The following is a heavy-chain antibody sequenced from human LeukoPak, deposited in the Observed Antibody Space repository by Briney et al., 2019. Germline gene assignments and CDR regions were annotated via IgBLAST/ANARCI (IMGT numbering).Heavy chain of an antibody. CDR3: ARNLCSGGICYLDY. Sequence: HGESLKISCKGSGYSFRNYWIGWVRQMPGKGLEWMGIVYPGDSDARYSPSFQGQVTISADKSISTAYLQWSSLKASDTAMYYCARNLCSGGICYLDYWGQGTLVTVSS. V-gene: IGHV5-51*01. J-gene: IGHJ4*02. CDR1: GYSFRNYW. CDR2: VYPGDSDA. D-gene: IGHD2-15*01.